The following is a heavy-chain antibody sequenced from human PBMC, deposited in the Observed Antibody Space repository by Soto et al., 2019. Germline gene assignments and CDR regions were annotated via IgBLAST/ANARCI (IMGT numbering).Heavy chain of an antibody. Sequence: SVKVSCKASGGTFSSYAISWVRQAPGQGLEWMGGIIPIFGTANYAQKFQGRVTITADESTSTAYMELSSLRSEDTAVYYCARVPKHLRDWYYYDSSGYSPPSDAFDIWGQGTMVTVSS. V-gene: IGHV1-69*13. D-gene: IGHD3-22*01. CDR2: IIPIFGTA. J-gene: IGHJ3*02. CDR3: ARVPKHLRDWYYYDSSGYSPPSDAFDI. CDR1: GGTFSSYA.